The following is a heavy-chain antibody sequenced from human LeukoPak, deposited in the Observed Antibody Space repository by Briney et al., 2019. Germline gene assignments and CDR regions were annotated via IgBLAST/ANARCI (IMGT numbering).Heavy chain of an antibody. CDR2: IKKDGSEK. Sequence: PGGSLRLSCAASGFTFSSYPMSWVRQAPGKGREWVANIKKDGSEKYYVDSVKGRFTISRANAKNSLYLQMNSLTAADTSVYYFARVGDADDYYYYMDVWGKGTTVTVSS. D-gene: IGHD3-16*01. J-gene: IGHJ6*03. V-gene: IGHV3-7*01. CDR3: ARVGDADDYYYYMDV. CDR1: GFTFSSYP.